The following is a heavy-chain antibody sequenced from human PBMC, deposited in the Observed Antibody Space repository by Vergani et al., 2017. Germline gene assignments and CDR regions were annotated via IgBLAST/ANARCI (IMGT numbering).Heavy chain of an antibody. CDR2: ISYDGSNK. V-gene: IGHV3-30-3*01. CDR1: GFTFSSYA. CDR3: ARXRRNCGGDCYLPPKDYYYYYGMDV. Sequence: QVQLVESGGGVVQPGRSLRLSCAASGFTFSSYAMHWVRQAPGKGLEWVAVISYDGSNKYYADSVKGRFTISRDNSKNTLYLQMNSLRAEDTAVYYCARXRRNCGGDCYLPPKDYYYYYGMDVWGQGTTVTVSS. D-gene: IGHD2-21*02. J-gene: IGHJ6*02.